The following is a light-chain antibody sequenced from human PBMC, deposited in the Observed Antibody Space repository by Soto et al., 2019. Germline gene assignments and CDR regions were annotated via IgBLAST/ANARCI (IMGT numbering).Light chain of an antibody. CDR2: DAS. J-gene: IGKJ4*01. CDR3: QQRSEWPLT. Sequence: EIVLTQSPATLSLSPGERATLSCRASQGVSNYLAWYQQKPGQAPRLLLYDASNRATGIPAKFSGSGSGTDFTLTISSLEPEDFAVYYCQQRSEWPLTFGGGTKVEIK. CDR1: QGVSNY. V-gene: IGKV3-11*01.